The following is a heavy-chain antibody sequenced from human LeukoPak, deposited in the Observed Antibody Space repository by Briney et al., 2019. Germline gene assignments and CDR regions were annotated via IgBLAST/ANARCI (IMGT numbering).Heavy chain of an antibody. CDR1: GGSISSSSYY. D-gene: IGHD6-13*01. J-gene: IGHJ4*02. Sequence: SETLSLTCTVSGGSISSSSYYWGWIRQPPGKGLEWIGSIYYSGSTYYNPSLKSRVTISVDTSKNQFSLKLSSVTAADTAVYYCARQGQGSWSALGLYYFDYWGQGTLVTVSS. CDR2: IYYSGST. CDR3: ARQGQGSWSALGLYYFDY. V-gene: IGHV4-39*01.